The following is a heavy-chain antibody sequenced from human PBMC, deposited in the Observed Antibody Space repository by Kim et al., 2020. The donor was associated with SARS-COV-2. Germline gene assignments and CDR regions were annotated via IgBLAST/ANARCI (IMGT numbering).Heavy chain of an antibody. CDR2: IWYDGSNK. D-gene: IGHD3-22*01. V-gene: IGHV3-33*01. CDR3: TRDGPLGDYYDSSGYYYEYYYYGMDV. CDR1: GFTFSSYG. Sequence: GGSLRLSCAASGFTFSSYGMHWVRQAPGKGLEWVAVIWYDGSNKYYADSVKGRFTISRDNSKNTLYLQMNSLRAEDTAVYYCTRDGPLGDYYDSSGYYYEYYYYGMDVWGQGTTVTVSS. J-gene: IGHJ6*02.